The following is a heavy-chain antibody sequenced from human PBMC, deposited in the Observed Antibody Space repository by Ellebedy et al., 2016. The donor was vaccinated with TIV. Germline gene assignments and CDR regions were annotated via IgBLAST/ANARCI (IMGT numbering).Heavy chain of an antibody. CDR2: IIPILGIA. V-gene: IGHV1-69*04. J-gene: IGHJ4*02. CDR3: ASGTTIAAAGTGDY. Sequence: SVKVSXXASGGTFSSYAISWVRQAPGQGLEWMGRIIPILGIANYAQKFQGRVTITADKSTSTAYMELSSLRSEDTAVYYCASGTTIAAAGTGDYWGQGTLVTVSS. CDR1: GGTFSSYA. D-gene: IGHD6-13*01.